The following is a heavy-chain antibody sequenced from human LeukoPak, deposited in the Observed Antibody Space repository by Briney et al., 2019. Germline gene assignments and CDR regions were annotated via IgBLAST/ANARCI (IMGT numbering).Heavy chain of an antibody. CDR3: ARGGGGKGATYDWFDP. J-gene: IGHJ5*02. CDR1: GYTFTGYY. CDR2: INPNSGGT. D-gene: IGHD1-26*01. Sequence: GASVKVSCKASGYTFTGYYMHWVRQAPGQGLEWMGWINPNSGGTNYAQKFQGRATMTRDTSISTAYMELSRLRSDDTAVYYCARGGGGKGATYDWFDPWGQGTLVTVSS. V-gene: IGHV1-2*02.